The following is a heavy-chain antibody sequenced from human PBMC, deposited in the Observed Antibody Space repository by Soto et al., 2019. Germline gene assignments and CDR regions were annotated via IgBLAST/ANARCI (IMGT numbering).Heavy chain of an antibody. CDR1: GGSISSGGYY. D-gene: IGHD2-2*01. V-gene: IGHV4-31*03. Sequence: QVQLQESGPGLVKPSQTLSLTCTVSGGSISSGGYYWSWIRQHPGKGLEWIGYIYYSGSTYYNPPLKSRVTISVDTSKNQSSLKLSSVTAADTAVYYCARSSTSANYFDYWGQGTLVTVSS. CDR3: ARSSTSANYFDY. J-gene: IGHJ4*02. CDR2: IYYSGST.